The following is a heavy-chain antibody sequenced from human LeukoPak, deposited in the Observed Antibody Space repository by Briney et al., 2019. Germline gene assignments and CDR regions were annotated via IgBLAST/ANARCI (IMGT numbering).Heavy chain of an antibody. D-gene: IGHD1-1*01. Sequence: ASVKVSCKASGYTFTSYGIGWVRQAPGQGLEWMGWISAYNGNTNYAQKLQGRVTMTTDTSTSTAYMELRSLRSDDTAVYYCVWGDERGRYASFDYWGQGTLVTVSS. CDR1: GYTFTSYG. J-gene: IGHJ4*02. CDR3: VWGDERGRYASFDY. CDR2: ISAYNGNT. V-gene: IGHV1-18*01.